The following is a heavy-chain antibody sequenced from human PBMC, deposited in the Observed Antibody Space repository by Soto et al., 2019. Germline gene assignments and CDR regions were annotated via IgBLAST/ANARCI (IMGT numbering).Heavy chain of an antibody. Sequence: SLRLSGAAGGFTVSGDGRSMDSKAPGKGLEWVSAISGSGGSTYYADSVKGRFTISRDNSKNTLYLQMNSLRAEDTAVYYCAKQYYDFWSGYWDYYSLAVRANGTTVPVSS. CDR1: GFTVSGDG. J-gene: IGHJ6*03. CDR3: AKQYYDFWSGYWDYYSLAV. D-gene: IGHD3-3*01. V-gene: IGHV3-23*01. CDR2: ISGSGGST.